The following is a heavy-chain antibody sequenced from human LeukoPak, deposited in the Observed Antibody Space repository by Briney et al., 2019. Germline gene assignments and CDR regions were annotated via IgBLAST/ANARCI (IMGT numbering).Heavy chain of an antibody. D-gene: IGHD3-22*01. V-gene: IGHV4-39*07. CDR2: IYYSGST. CDR1: GGSISSSSYY. Sequence: SETLSLTCAVSGGSISSSSYYWGWIRQPPGKGLEWIGSIYYSGSTYYNPSLKSRVTISVDTSKNQFSLKLSSVTAADTAVYYCAAGYMIVVVITTAEGNFDYWGQGTLVTVSS. J-gene: IGHJ4*02. CDR3: AAGYMIVVVITTAEGNFDY.